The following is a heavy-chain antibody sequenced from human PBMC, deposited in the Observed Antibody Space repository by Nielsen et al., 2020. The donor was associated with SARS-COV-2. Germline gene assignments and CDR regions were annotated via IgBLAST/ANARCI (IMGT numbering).Heavy chain of an antibody. D-gene: IGHD3-10*01. Sequence: WIRQPPGKGLEWIGEINHSGSTNYNPSLKSRVTISVDTSKNQFSLKLSSVTAADTAVYYCARGSALWFLEAPENNWFDPWGQGTLVTVPQ. V-gene: IGHV4-34*01. CDR2: INHSGST. CDR3: ARGSALWFLEAPENNWFDP. J-gene: IGHJ5*02.